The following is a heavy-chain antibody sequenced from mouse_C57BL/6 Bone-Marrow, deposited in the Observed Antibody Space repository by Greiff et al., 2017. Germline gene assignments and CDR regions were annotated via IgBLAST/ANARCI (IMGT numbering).Heavy chain of an antibody. Sequence: VQLQQSGPELVKPGASVKISCKASGYSFTDYNMNWVKQSHGKSLEWIGVINPNYGTTSYNQKFKGKATLTVDQSSRTAYMQLNSLTSDDSAVYYDAIFDYGSPFAYWGQGTLVTVSA. V-gene: IGHV1-39*01. J-gene: IGHJ3*01. CDR2: INPNYGTT. CDR3: AIFDYGSPFAY. CDR1: GYSFTDYN. D-gene: IGHD1-1*02.